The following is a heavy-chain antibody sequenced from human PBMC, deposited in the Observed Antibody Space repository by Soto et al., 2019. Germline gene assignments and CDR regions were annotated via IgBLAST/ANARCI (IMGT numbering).Heavy chain of an antibody. CDR2: ISAYNGNT. J-gene: IGHJ6*03. V-gene: IGHV1-18*01. CDR3: ARDGRNYDFWSGYFAPYYYYYMDV. Sequence: GASVKVSCKASGYTFTSYGISWVRQAPGQGLEWMGRISAYNGNTNYAQKLQGRVTMTTDTSTSTAYMELSSLRSDDTAVYYCARDGRNYDFWSGYFAPYYYYYMDVWGKGTTVTVSS. D-gene: IGHD3-3*01. CDR1: GYTFTSYG.